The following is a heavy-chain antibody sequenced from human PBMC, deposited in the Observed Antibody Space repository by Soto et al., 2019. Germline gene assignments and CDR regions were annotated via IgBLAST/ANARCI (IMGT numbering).Heavy chain of an antibody. V-gene: IGHV3-48*01. CDR3: ARDCLDIVVVVAATADAFDI. J-gene: IGHJ3*02. CDR2: ISSSSSTI. Sequence: GGSLRLSCAASGFTFGSYSMNWVRQAPGKGLEWVSYISSSSSTIYYADSVKGRFTISRDNAKNSLYLQMNSLRAEDTAVYYCARDCLDIVVVVAATADAFDIWGQGTMVTV. CDR1: GFTFGSYS. D-gene: IGHD2-15*01.